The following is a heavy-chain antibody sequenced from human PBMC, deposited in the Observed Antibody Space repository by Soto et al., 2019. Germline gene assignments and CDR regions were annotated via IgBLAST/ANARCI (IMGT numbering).Heavy chain of an antibody. CDR2: ISSDGSNK. V-gene: IGHV3-30-3*01. D-gene: IGHD3-22*01. CDR3: ARETGDSCCYYVTNDAFDF. Sequence: QVQLVESGGGVVQPGRSLRLSCAASGFTFSSYAMHWVRQAPGQGLEWVAVISSDGSNKYYAHSVKGRFTISRDKSKITLYVDMTRMRADAEAVNYCARETGDSCCYYVTNDAFDFWGQGTMVTVSS. J-gene: IGHJ3*01. CDR1: GFTFSSYA.